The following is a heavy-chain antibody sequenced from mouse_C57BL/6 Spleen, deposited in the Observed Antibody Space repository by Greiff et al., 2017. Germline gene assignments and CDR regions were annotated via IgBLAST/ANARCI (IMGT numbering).Heavy chain of an antibody. V-gene: IGHV1-80*01. CDR1: GYAFSSYW. CDR2: IYPGDGVT. Sequence: QVQLQQSGAELVKPGASVKISCKASGYAFSSYWMNWVKQRPGKGLEWIGQIYPGDGVTNYNGKFKGKATLTADKSSSTAYMQLSSLTSEDSADYGCARSGSYDYAMDYWGQGTSVTVSS. CDR3: ARSGSYDYAMDY. D-gene: IGHD2-12*01. J-gene: IGHJ4*01.